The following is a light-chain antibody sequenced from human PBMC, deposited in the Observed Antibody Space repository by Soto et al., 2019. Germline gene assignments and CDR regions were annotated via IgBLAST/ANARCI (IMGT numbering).Light chain of an antibody. CDR3: QQYYNWPPYT. V-gene: IGKV3-15*01. J-gene: IGKJ2*01. CDR2: GAS. Sequence: EIVLTQSPGTLSLSPGERATLSCRASQSVSSSYLAWYQQKPGQAPRLLIFGASTRATGIPTRFTGSGSGTEFTLTIDSLQSEDFAVYYCQQYYNWPPYTFGQGTKVDI. CDR1: QSVSSSY.